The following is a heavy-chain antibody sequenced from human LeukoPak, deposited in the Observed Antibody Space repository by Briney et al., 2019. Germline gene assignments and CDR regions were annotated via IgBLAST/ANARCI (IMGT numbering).Heavy chain of an antibody. CDR3: ARVSGAADDSVVDY. CDR1: GGSISSNY. D-gene: IGHD2-21*01. J-gene: IGHJ4*02. CDR2: IYYSGST. V-gene: IGHV4-59*01. Sequence: SETLSLTCTVSGGSISSNYWSWIRQPPGKGLEWIGYIYYSGSTNYNPSLKSRVTISVDTSKNQFSLKLSSVTAADTAVYYCARVSGAADDSVVDYWGQGTLVTVSS.